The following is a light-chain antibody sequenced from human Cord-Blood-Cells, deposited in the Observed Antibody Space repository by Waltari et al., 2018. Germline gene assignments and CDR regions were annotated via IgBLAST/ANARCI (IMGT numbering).Light chain of an antibody. CDR3: SSYTSSSTLV. CDR2: DVS. Sequence: QSALTQPASVSGSPGQSIPISCTGTSSDVGGYNYVSWYQQHPGKAPKLMFYDVSNRPSGVSNRYSGSKSGNTASLTISGLQSEDEADYYCSSYTSSSTLVFGGGTKLTVL. CDR1: SSDVGGYNY. J-gene: IGLJ3*02. V-gene: IGLV2-14*01.